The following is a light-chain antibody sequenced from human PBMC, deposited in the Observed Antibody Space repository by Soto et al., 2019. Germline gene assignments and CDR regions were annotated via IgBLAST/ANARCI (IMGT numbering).Light chain of an antibody. CDR2: DVS. Sequence: QSALTQPASVSGSPGQSITISCTGTSSDVGGYNYVSWYQQHPGKAPQLMIYDVSHRPSGVSNRFSGSKSGNTASLTISGLQAEDEADYYGSSYTISSTLRYVFGTGTKVTVL. CDR3: SSYTISSTLRYV. J-gene: IGLJ1*01. CDR1: SSDVGGYNY. V-gene: IGLV2-14*01.